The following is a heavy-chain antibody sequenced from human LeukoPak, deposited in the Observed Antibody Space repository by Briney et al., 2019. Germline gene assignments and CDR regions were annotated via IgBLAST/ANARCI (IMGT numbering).Heavy chain of an antibody. Sequence: GGSLRLSXAASGFTFNNYVMSWVRQAPGKGLEWVSGISGSGGNTYYANSVRGRFSISRDNSKNTLFLQMNSLRAEDTALYYCAKDLPPRDSSGYAILHYFDSWGQGTLVTVSS. CDR2: ISGSGGNT. J-gene: IGHJ4*02. V-gene: IGHV3-23*01. CDR1: GFTFNNYV. D-gene: IGHD3-22*01. CDR3: AKDLPPRDSSGYAILHYFDS.